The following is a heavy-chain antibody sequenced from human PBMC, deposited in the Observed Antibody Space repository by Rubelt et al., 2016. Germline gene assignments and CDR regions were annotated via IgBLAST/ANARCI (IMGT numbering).Heavy chain of an antibody. CDR2: ISGSGGST. V-gene: IGHV3-23*01. CDR1: GGSISSGGYY. J-gene: IGHJ6*02. CDR3: AKDRDYYSYYAMDV. Sequence: VQLPESGPGLVKPSQTLSLTCTVSGGSISSGGYYWSWIRQHPGKGLEWVSSISGSGGSTYYADSVKGRFTISKDNSKNTLVLQMNGLRAEDTAVNYCAKDRDYYSYYAMDVGGQGTTVTVSS.